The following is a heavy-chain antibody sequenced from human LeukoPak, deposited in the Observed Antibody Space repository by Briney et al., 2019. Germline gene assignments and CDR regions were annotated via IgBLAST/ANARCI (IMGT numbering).Heavy chain of an antibody. V-gene: IGHV1-2*02. J-gene: IGHJ2*01. Sequence: PVASVKVSCKASGYAFTGYYMHWVRQAPGQGLEWMGWINPNSGGTNYAQKFQGRVTMTRDTSITTAYMELSRLSSDDTAVYYCARHPGKVTNDWYFDLWGRGTLVTVSS. CDR2: INPNSGGT. CDR1: GYAFTGYY. CDR3: ARHPGKVTNDWYFDL. D-gene: IGHD4-23*01.